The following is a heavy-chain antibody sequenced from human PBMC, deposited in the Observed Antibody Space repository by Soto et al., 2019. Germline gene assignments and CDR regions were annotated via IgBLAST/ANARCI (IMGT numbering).Heavy chain of an antibody. CDR2: INHSGST. CDR3: ARGRYGSGSYLNC. D-gene: IGHD3-10*01. Sequence: PSETLSLTCAVYGGSFSGYYWSWIRQPPGKGLEWIGEINHSGSTNYNPSLKSRVTISVDTSKNQFSLKLSSVTAADTAVYYCARGRYGSGSYLNCWGQGTLVTVSS. V-gene: IGHV4-34*01. CDR1: GGSFSGYY. J-gene: IGHJ4*02.